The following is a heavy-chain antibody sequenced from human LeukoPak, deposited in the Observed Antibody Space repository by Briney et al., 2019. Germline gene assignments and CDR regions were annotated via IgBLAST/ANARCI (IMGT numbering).Heavy chain of an antibody. CDR2: VYSSGST. CDR1: GDSISGGTYY. CDR3: ARAAAAGTFPFDY. J-gene: IGHJ4*02. V-gene: IGHV4-61*02. D-gene: IGHD6-13*01. Sequence: SETLSLTCTVSGDSISGGTYYWNWIRQPAGKGLEWFGRVYSSGSTNYNPSLKSRVTMSVDTSENQFSLKLSSVTAADTAVYYCARAAAAGTFPFDYWGQGTLVTVSS.